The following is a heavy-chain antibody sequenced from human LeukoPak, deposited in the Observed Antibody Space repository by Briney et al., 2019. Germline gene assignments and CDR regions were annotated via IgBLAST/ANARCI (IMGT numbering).Heavy chain of an antibody. CDR2: ISAYNGNT. J-gene: IGHJ5*02. V-gene: IGHV1-18*01. Sequence: ASVKVSCKASGYTFTSYDINWVRQATGQGLEWMGWISAYNGNTNYAQKLQGRVTMTTDTSTSTAYMELRSLRSDDTAVYYCARVGATKYNWFDPWGQGTLVTVSS. D-gene: IGHD1-26*01. CDR3: ARVGATKYNWFDP. CDR1: GYTFTSYD.